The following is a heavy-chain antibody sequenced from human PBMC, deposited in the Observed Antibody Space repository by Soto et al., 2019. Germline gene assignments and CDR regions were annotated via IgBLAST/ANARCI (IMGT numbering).Heavy chain of an antibody. J-gene: IGHJ6*02. V-gene: IGHV5-10-1*01. CDR1: GYSFTSYW. CDR2: IDPSDSYT. Sequence: GESLKISCKGSGYSFTSYWISWVRQMPGKGLEWMGRIDPSDSYTNYSPSFQGHVTISADKSISTAYLQWSSLKASDTAMYYCARHIAVAGTYYYYVLDVWGQGTTVTVSS. D-gene: IGHD6-19*01. CDR3: ARHIAVAGTYYYYVLDV.